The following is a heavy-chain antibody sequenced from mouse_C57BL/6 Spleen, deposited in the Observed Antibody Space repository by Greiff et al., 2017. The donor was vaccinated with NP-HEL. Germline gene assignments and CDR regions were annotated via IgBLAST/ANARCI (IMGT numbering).Heavy chain of an antibody. CDR3: TREHGSNVDY. CDR2: IDPSDSYT. CDR1: GYTFTSYW. D-gene: IGHD1-1*01. J-gene: IGHJ2*01. Sequence: QVQLQQPGAELVMPGASVKLSCKASGYTFTSYWMHWVKQRPGQGLEWIGEIDPSDSYTNYNQKFKGKSTLTVDKYSSTAYKMHSSLTSEDSAVYYCTREHGSNVDYWGQGTTLTVSS. V-gene: IGHV1-69*01.